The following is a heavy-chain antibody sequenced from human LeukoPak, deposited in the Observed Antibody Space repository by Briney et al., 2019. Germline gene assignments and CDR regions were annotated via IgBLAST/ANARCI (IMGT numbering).Heavy chain of an antibody. J-gene: IGHJ4*02. CDR3: VSGGMGYCSGGSCYHLDY. D-gene: IGHD2-15*01. Sequence: GASVKVSCKASGYTFTSYDINWVRQATGQGLEWMGWMNPNSGNTGYAQKFQGRVTMTRNTSISTAYMELSSLRSEDTAVYYCVSGGMGYCSGGSCYHLDYWGQGTLVTVSS. CDR2: MNPNSGNT. V-gene: IGHV1-8*01. CDR1: GYTFTSYD.